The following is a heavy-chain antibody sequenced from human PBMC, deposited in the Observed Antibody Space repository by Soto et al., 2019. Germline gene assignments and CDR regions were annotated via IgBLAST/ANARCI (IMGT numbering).Heavy chain of an antibody. CDR1: GAPLSGYY. Sequence: PSETLSLTCAVSGAPLSGYYWIWIRQPPGERLEWIGQINHSGGTMYNPSLRSRISLSVDTTKSQFSVRLSSVTAAETATYYCATNSKTQYYDVSAYYYASWGQGTLVTVSA. V-gene: IGHV4-34*10. D-gene: IGHD3-22*01. J-gene: IGHJ5*02. CDR2: INHSGGT. CDR3: ATNSKTQYYDVSAYYYAS.